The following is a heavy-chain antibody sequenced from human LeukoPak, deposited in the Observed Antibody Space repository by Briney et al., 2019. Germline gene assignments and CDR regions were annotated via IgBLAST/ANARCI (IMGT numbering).Heavy chain of an antibody. J-gene: IGHJ5*02. Sequence: SETLPLTCIVSGGSISGYYWSWIRQPAGKGLEWIGHMDTSGHTNYNSSLISRVTMSVDTSKNQFSLRLTSVTAADTAVYYCARHWSHSVAQFGRSYWFDPWGQGTLVTVSS. V-gene: IGHV4-4*07. CDR1: GGSISGYY. CDR3: ARHWSHSVAQFGRSYWFDP. D-gene: IGHD2-15*01. CDR2: MDTSGHT.